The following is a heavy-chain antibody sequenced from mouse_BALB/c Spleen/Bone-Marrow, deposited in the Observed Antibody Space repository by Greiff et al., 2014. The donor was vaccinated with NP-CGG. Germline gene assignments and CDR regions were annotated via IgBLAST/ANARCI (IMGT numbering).Heavy chain of an antibody. D-gene: IGHD1-1*01. CDR1: GFTFSSFG. J-gene: IGHJ2*01. Sequence: EVQVVESGGGLVQPGGSRKLSCAASGFTFSSFGMRWVRQAPEKGLEWVAYISSGSSTIYYGDTVMGRFTISRDNPKNTLFLQMTSLRSEDTATYYCVRSGSSSGYFDYWGQGTTLTVSS. CDR2: ISSGSSTI. V-gene: IGHV5-17*02. CDR3: VRSGSSSGYFDY.